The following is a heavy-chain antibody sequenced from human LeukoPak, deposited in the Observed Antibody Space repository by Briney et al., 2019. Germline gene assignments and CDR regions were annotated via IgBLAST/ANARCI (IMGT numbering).Heavy chain of an antibody. V-gene: IGHV1-69*06. J-gene: IGHJ6*03. CDR3: ARVVGLTGYSSSWYSGYYYYMDV. Sequence: GASVKVSCKASGYTFTNYGNRWVRPAPGQGLDWVGGIIHNFGTTNYAQKFQDRVTITADKSTSTAYMELSSLRSEDTAVYYCARVVGLTGYSSSWYSGYYYYMDVWGKGTTVTVSS. D-gene: IGHD6-13*01. CDR2: IIHNFGTT. CDR1: GYTFTNYG.